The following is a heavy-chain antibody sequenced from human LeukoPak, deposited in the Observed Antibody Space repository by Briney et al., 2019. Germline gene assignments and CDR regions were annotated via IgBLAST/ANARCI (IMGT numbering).Heavy chain of an antibody. Sequence: ASVKVSCKASGYTFTGYYMHWVRQAPGQGLEWMGWINPKSGGTNYARKFQGRVTMTRDTSITTAYMELSRLRSDDTAVYYCTREYNSGWFFDYWGQGTLVTVSS. V-gene: IGHV1-2*02. CDR2: INPKSGGT. CDR3: TREYNSGWFFDY. J-gene: IGHJ4*02. D-gene: IGHD6-19*01. CDR1: GYTFTGYY.